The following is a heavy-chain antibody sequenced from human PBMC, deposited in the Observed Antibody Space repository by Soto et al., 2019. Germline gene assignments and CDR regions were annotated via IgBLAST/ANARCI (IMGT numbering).Heavy chain of an antibody. CDR1: GYSFTSYW. V-gene: IGHV5-51*01. CDR2: IYPGDSDT. J-gene: IGHJ4*02. CDR3: ARDRLRGYDSSGFYS. Sequence: PGESLKICCKGSGYSFTSYWIGWVRQMPGKGLEWMGIIYPGDSDTRYSPSFQGQVTISADKSTNTVFLELRSLKSDDTAIYYCARDRLRGYDSSGFYSWGQGTMVTVSS. D-gene: IGHD3-22*01.